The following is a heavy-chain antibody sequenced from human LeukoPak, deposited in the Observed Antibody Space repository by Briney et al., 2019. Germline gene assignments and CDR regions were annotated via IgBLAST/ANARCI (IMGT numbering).Heavy chain of an antibody. D-gene: IGHD1-26*01. V-gene: IGHV1-18*01. CDR1: GYSFTTYG. CDR3: ARGWELDC. J-gene: IGHJ4*02. CDR2: ISSYNDDI. Sequence: ASVKVSCEPSGYSFTTYGISWVRQAPGQGLEWMGWISSYNDDIDFEQKFQGRVTMTTDTSTSTAYMELRSLRSDDTAVYYCARGWELDCWGQGTLVTVSS.